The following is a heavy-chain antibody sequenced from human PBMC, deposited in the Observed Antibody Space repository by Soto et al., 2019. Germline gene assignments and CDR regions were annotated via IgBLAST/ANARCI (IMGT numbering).Heavy chain of an antibody. D-gene: IGHD5-18*01. J-gene: IGHJ6*02. Sequence: QVQLVQSGAEVKKPGASVKVSCKASGYTFTSYGVSWVRQAPGQGLEWMGWISAYNGNTNYAQKLQGRLTMTTDTSTSTAYMELRSLRSDDTAVYYCASFREGYSYGWSYYYGMDVWGQGTTVTVSS. CDR2: ISAYNGNT. CDR3: ASFREGYSYGWSYYYGMDV. V-gene: IGHV1-18*01. CDR1: GYTFTSYG.